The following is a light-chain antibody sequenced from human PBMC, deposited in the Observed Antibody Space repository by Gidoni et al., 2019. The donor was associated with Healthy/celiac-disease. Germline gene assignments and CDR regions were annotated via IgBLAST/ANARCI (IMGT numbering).Light chain of an antibody. V-gene: IGKV1-39*01. J-gene: IGKJ5*01. CDR1: QSISNY. CDR2: AAS. Sequence: DIQMTQSPSSLSASVGDRVTITCRESQSISNYLNWYQQKPGKAPKLLIYAASSLQSGVPSRFSGSGSGTDFTLTISSLQPEDFATYYCQQSYSTLITFGQGTRLEIK. CDR3: QQSYSTLIT.